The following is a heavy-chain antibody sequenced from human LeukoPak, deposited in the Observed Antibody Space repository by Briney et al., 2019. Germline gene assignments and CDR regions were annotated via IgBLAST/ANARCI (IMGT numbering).Heavy chain of an antibody. CDR1: ELTFSSYS. Sequence: GGPLSFSCAASELTFSSYSMNWVRKAPGKGLEWISYIGISSGNTKYADSVKGRFTISGDKAKNSVYLQMNSLRVEDTAVYYCARDTKYAFDNWGQGTLVTVSS. CDR2: IGISSGNT. V-gene: IGHV3-48*01. D-gene: IGHD2-2*01. CDR3: ARDTKYAFDN. J-gene: IGHJ4*02.